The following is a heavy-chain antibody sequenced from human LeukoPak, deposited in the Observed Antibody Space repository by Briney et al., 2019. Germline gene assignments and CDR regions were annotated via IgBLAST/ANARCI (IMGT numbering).Heavy chain of an antibody. D-gene: IGHD3-10*01. Sequence: PSETLSLTCTVSGGSISSYYWSWIRQPAGKGLEWIGRIYTSGSTNYNPSLKSRVTMSVDTSKNQFSLKLSSVTAADTAAYYCATDHTTYGSGLNWFDPWGQGTLVTVSS. CDR1: GGSISSYY. CDR3: ATDHTTYGSGLNWFDP. V-gene: IGHV4-4*07. CDR2: IYTSGST. J-gene: IGHJ5*02.